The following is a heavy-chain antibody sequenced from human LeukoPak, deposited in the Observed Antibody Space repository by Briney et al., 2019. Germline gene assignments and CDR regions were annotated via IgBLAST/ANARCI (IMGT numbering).Heavy chain of an antibody. Sequence: ASVKVSCKASGYTFTSYGISWVRQAPGQGLEWTGWISAYNGNTNYAQKLQGRVTMTTDTSTSTAYMELRSLRSDDTAVYYCARIYFNYDILTGYSPNWFDPWGQGTLVTVSS. J-gene: IGHJ5*02. CDR3: ARIYFNYDILTGYSPNWFDP. CDR2: ISAYNGNT. D-gene: IGHD3-9*01. CDR1: GYTFTSYG. V-gene: IGHV1-18*01.